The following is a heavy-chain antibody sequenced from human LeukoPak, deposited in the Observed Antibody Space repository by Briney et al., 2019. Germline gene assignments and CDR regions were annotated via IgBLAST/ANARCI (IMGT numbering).Heavy chain of an antibody. CDR2: ISPGGGTT. CDR1: GFAFGSEA. D-gene: IGHD6-13*01. Sequence: GGSLRLSCAVSGFAFGSEAMSWVRQSPARGLEWVASISPGGGTTYYADSVKGRFTIPRDNSKNTLYLQMNSLRAEDTAVYYCAKAQTRYSSSWDYYYYMDVWGKGTTVTVSS. J-gene: IGHJ6*03. CDR3: AKAQTRYSSSWDYYYYMDV. V-gene: IGHV3-23*01.